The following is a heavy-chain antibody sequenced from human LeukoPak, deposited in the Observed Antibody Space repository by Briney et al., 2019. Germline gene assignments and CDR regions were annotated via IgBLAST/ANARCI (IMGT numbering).Heavy chain of an antibody. Sequence: PGGSLRLSCAASGFTFSSYGMHWVRQAPGKGLEWVAVIWYDGSNKYYADSMKGRFTISRDNSKNTLYLQMNSLRAEDTAVYYCARAFYSSSWYALDYWGQGTLVTVSS. CDR1: GFTFSSYG. J-gene: IGHJ4*02. V-gene: IGHV3-33*01. CDR2: IWYDGSNK. CDR3: ARAFYSSSWYALDY. D-gene: IGHD6-13*01.